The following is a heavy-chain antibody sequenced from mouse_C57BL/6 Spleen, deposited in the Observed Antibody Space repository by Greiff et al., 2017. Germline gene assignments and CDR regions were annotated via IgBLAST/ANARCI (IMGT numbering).Heavy chain of an antibody. CDR1: GYTFTSYW. CDR2: IAPSDSYT. J-gene: IGHJ1*03. CDR3: AREGELGRYFDV. Sequence: QVQLQQPGAELVMPGASVKLSCKASGYTFTSYWMHWVKQRPGQGLEWIGEIAPSDSYTNYNQKFKGKSTLTVDKSSSTAYMQLSSLTSEDSAVYYCAREGELGRYFDVWGTGTTVTVSS. D-gene: IGHD4-1*01. V-gene: IGHV1-69*01.